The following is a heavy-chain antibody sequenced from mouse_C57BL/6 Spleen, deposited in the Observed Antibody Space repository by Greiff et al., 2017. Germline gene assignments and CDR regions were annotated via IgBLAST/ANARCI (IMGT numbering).Heavy chain of an antibody. CDR3: ALYDYDDYARDY. J-gene: IGHJ4*01. CDR1: GYTFTSYW. V-gene: IGHV1-64*01. Sequence: QVQLQQPGAELVKPGASVKLSCKASGYTFTSYWMHWVKQRPGQGLEWIGMIHPNSGSTNYNEKFKSKATLTVDKSSSTAYMQLSSLTSEDSAVYYCALYDYDDYARDYWGQGTSVTVSS. D-gene: IGHD2-4*01. CDR2: IHPNSGST.